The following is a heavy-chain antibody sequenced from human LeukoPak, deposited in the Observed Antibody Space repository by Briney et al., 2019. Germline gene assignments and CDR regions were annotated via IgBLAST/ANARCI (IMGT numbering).Heavy chain of an antibody. V-gene: IGHV4-59*01. CDR3: AREEAPYTFDY. Sequence: SETLSLTCTVSGGSISNYYWSWIRQPPGKGLEWIGYIHYSGSTNYNPSLKSRVTISVDTSKNQFSLKLSSVTAADTAVYYCAREEAPYTFDYWGQGTQVTVSS. J-gene: IGHJ4*02. CDR2: IHYSGST. CDR1: GGSISNYY.